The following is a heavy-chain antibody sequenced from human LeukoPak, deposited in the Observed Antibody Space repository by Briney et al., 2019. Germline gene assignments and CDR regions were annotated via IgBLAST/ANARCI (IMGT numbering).Heavy chain of an antibody. Sequence: GGSLRLSCAASGFTFSNAWMSWVRQAPGKGLEWVGRIKSKTDGGTTDYAAPVEGRFTISRDDSKNTLYLQMNSLKTEDTAVYYCTTVLRFLEWTSAFDYWGQGTLVTVSS. CDR2: IKSKTDGGTT. CDR1: GFTFSNAW. CDR3: TTVLRFLEWTSAFDY. V-gene: IGHV3-15*01. J-gene: IGHJ4*02. D-gene: IGHD3-3*01.